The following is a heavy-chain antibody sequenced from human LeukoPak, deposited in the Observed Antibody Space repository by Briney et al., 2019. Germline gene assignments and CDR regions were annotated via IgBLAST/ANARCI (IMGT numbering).Heavy chain of an antibody. V-gene: IGHV1-2*02. D-gene: IGHD3-22*01. CDR3: ARYYYDSSGYNDY. J-gene: IGHJ4*02. CDR1: GYTFTGYY. Sequence: ASVKVSYKASGYTFTGYYMHWVRQAPGQGLEWMGWINPNSGGTNYAQKFQGRVTMTRDTSISTAYMELSRLRSDDTAVYYCARYYYDSSGYNDYWGQGTLVTVSS. CDR2: INPNSGGT.